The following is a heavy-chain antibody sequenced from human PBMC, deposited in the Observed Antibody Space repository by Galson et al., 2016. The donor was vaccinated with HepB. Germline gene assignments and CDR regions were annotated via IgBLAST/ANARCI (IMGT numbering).Heavy chain of an antibody. CDR3: AKGSRRGFLEWLPRMERYYYGMDV. CDR2: ISGSGGST. J-gene: IGHJ6*02. D-gene: IGHD3-3*01. Sequence: SLRLSCAASGFTFSSYAMSWVRQAPGKGLEWVSAISGSGGSTYYADSVKGRFTISRDNSKNTLYLQMNSLRAEDTAVYYCAKGSRRGFLEWLPRMERYYYGMDVWGQGTTVTVPS. V-gene: IGHV3-23*01. CDR1: GFTFSSYA.